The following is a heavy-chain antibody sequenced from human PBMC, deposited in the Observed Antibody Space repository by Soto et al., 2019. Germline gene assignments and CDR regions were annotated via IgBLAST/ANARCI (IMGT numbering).Heavy chain of an antibody. CDR2: ISYVGSNN. CDR3: AKDLIGSGHDYCSSTSCLGAGFDY. Sequence: HPGGSLRLSCAAFGFTFSSYGMHWVRQAQGKGLEWVAVISYVGSNNYYADSVKGRFTISRDNSKNTLYLQMNSLRAEDTAVYYCAKDLIGSGHDYCSSTSCLGAGFDYWGQGTLVTVSS. D-gene: IGHD2-2*01. J-gene: IGHJ4*02. CDR1: GFTFSSYG. V-gene: IGHV3-30*18.